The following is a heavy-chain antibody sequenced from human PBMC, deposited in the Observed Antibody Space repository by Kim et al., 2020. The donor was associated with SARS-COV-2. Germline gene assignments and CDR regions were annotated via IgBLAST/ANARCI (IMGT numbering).Heavy chain of an antibody. CDR1: GYTFTSYG. V-gene: IGHV1-18*01. Sequence: ASVKVSCKASGYTFTSYGISWVRHAPGQGLEWMGWISAYNGNTNYAQKLQGRVTMTTDTSTSTAYMELRSLRSDDTAVYYCASEILTGYSSSWYMYNYWGQGTLVTVSS. D-gene: IGHD6-13*01. J-gene: IGHJ4*02. CDR2: ISAYNGNT. CDR3: ASEILTGYSSSWYMYNY.